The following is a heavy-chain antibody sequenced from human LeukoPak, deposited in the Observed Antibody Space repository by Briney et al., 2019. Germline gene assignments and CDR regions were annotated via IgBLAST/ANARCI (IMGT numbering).Heavy chain of an antibody. J-gene: IGHJ2*01. V-gene: IGHV4-59*08. CDR2: IYYSGST. Sequence: SETLSLTCTVSGGSISSYYWSWIRQPPGKGLEWIGYIYYSGSTNYNPSLKSRVTISVDTSKNQFSLKLSSVTAADTAVYYCARGLYYYGSGSYGWYFDLWGRGTLVTVSS. CDR1: GGSISSYY. D-gene: IGHD3-10*01. CDR3: ARGLYYYGSGSYGWYFDL.